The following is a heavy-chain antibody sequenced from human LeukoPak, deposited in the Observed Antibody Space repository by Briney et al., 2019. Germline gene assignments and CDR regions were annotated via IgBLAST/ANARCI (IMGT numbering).Heavy chain of an antibody. J-gene: IGHJ4*02. V-gene: IGHV3-30*02. CDR1: GFTFSSYG. Sequence: GGSLRLSCAASGFTFSSYGMHWVRQAPGKGLEWVAFIRYDGSNKYYADSVKGRLTLSRDNSKNTLYLQMNSLKPEDTAVYYCAKAGDRDLVGALYYFDYWGQGTLVTVSS. CDR3: AKAGDRDLVGALYYFDY. CDR2: IRYDGSNK. D-gene: IGHD1-26*01.